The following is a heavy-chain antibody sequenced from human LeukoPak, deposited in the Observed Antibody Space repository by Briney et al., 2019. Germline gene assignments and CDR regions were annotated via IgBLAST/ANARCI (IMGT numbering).Heavy chain of an antibody. V-gene: IGHV3-30*04. CDR2: ISYDGSNK. Sequence: GGSLRLSCAASGFTFSSYAMHWVRQPPGKGLEWVAVISYDGSNKYYADSVRGRFTIFRDNAKDSVYLQMNSLRAEDSATYYCVREGFYFFDFWGQGTLVTVSS. J-gene: IGHJ4*01. CDR3: VREGFYFFDF. CDR1: GFTFSSYA.